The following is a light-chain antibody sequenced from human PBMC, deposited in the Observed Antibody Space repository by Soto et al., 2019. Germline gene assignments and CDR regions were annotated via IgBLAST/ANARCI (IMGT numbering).Light chain of an antibody. V-gene: IGLV2-8*01. CDR2: EVT. Sequence: QSALTQPPSASGSPGQSVTISCTGTSSDVGDYDYVSWYQQHPGKAPKLLIYEVTKRPSGVPGRFSGSKSGNTASLTVSGLQAEDEADYCCSSYAGNNPVVFGTGTKLAVL. CDR3: SSYAGNNPVV. J-gene: IGLJ1*01. CDR1: SSDVGDYDY.